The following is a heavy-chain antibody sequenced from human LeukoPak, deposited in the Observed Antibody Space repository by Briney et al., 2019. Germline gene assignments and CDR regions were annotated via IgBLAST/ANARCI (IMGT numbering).Heavy chain of an antibody. D-gene: IGHD3-10*01. Sequence: SETLSLTCTVSGGSISSSSYYWGWIRQPPGKGLEWNRNIYDSEGTYYNPSLKSRVTISVDTTKNQLSPKLSSVTAADRAVYYCARLGSLYGSGPGYWGQGTLVTVSS. CDR2: IYDSEGT. V-gene: IGHV4-39*01. CDR1: GGSISSSSYY. CDR3: ARLGSLYGSGPGY. J-gene: IGHJ4*02.